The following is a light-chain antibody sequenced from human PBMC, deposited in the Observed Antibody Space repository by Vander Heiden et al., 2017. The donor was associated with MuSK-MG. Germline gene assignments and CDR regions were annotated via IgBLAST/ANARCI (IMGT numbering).Light chain of an antibody. CDR1: QSVSSW. CDR3: QQYNSYPYI. CDR2: QAC. V-gene: IGKV1-5*03. Sequence: DIQMTQSPSTLSVSVGDRVTIPCRASQSVSSWLAWYQQKSGKPPKLLIYQACRLESGVPSRFSGSGSGTEFTLTSNSLQPDDFATYYCQQYNSYPYIFGQGTKLEIK. J-gene: IGKJ2*01.